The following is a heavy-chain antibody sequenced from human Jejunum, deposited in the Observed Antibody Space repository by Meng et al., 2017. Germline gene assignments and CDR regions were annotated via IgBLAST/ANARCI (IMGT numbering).Heavy chain of an antibody. V-gene: IGHV4-34*12. CDR2: IVDSGNT. Sequence: QVQLQQWGAGLLKPSETLSLTCAVHGESFSGYYWSWIRQPPGKGLEWIGGIVDSGNTGYNPFLKSRVTMSVTTSKKQFSLKLSSVTAADTALYYCRLAYCDSDCGDYWGQGILVTVSS. D-gene: IGHD2-21*02. CDR1: GESFSGYY. CDR3: RLAYCDSDCGDY. J-gene: IGHJ4*02.